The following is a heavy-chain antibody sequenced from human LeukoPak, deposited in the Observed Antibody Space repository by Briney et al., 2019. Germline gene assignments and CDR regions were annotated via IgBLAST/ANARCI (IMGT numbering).Heavy chain of an antibody. CDR3: ALNYYDSSGYYPPDY. CDR2: IYTSGST. J-gene: IGHJ4*02. CDR1: GGSISSYY. D-gene: IGHD3-22*01. Sequence: SETLSLTCTVSGGSISSYYWSWIWQPAGKGLEWIGRIYTSGSTNYNPSLKSRVNMSVDTSKNQFSLKLSSVTAADTAVYYCALNYYDSSGYYPPDYWGQGTLVTVSS. V-gene: IGHV4-4*07.